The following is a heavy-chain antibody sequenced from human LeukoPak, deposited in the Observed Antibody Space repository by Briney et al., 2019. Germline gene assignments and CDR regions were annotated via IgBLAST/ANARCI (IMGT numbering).Heavy chain of an antibody. J-gene: IGHJ4*02. CDR2: ISYDGSIK. V-gene: IGHV3-30*18. CDR1: GFXFSSFG. D-gene: IGHD1-7*01. Sequence: GGSLRLSCAASGFXFSSFGIHWVRQAPGKGLEWVAFISYDGSIKYYADSVKGRFTISRDNSKNTLYLQMNSLRAEDTAVYYCAKDRRYNWNYGGPYYFDYWGQGNLVTVSS. CDR3: AKDRRYNWNYGGPYYFDY.